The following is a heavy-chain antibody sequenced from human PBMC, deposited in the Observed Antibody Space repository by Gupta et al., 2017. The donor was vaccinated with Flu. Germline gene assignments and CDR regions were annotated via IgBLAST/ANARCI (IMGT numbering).Heavy chain of an antibody. V-gene: IGHV4-39*01. D-gene: IGHD2-15*01. CDR3: ARSPVVVRRYWYFDL. Sequence: QVQMQESGPGLVKPSETLSLSCAVSGASISASNFYWGWVRQSPGKGLEWIGNAYFSGSTYYNPSLKGRVAVSVDTSKNEVSLRLTSVTATDSAIYYCARSPVVVRRYWYFDLWGRGARVTVSS. CDR1: GASISASNFY. CDR2: AYFSGST. J-gene: IGHJ2*01.